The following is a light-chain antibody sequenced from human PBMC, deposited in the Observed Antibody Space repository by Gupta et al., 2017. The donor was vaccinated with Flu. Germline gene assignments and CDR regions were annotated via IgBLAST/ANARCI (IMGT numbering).Light chain of an antibody. V-gene: IGKV3-20*01. CDR2: GAS. CDR1: HRISTTY. Sequence: VLTQSPDTLSLSPGERATLSCRASHRISTTYLAWYQHKPGQAPSLLIYGASNRATGIPDRFSGSGPGTDFTLTISRLEPEDSAVYYCHDDCSSATTFGGGTKVEIK. J-gene: IGKJ4*01. CDR3: HDDCSSATT.